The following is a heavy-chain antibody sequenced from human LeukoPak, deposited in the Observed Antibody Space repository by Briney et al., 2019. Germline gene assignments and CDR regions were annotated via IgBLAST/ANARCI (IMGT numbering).Heavy chain of an antibody. D-gene: IGHD4-23*01. V-gene: IGHV3-30*18. CDR1: GFIFSNYG. CDR3: AKGSRSTVVSNLDY. J-gene: IGHJ4*02. CDR2: ISFDGSKK. Sequence: GRSLRLSCAASGFIFSNYGMHWARQAPGKGLEWVAIISFDGSKKHYADSVKGRFTISRDNSKNTLYLQMNSLRAEDTAVYYCAKGSRSTVVSNLDYWGQGTLVTVSS.